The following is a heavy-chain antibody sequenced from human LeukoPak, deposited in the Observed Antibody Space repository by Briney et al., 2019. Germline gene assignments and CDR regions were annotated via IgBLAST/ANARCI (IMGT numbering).Heavy chain of an antibody. Sequence: GASVKVSCKASGGTFSSYAISWVRQAPGQGLEWMGGIIPIFGTANYAQKFQGRVTITADESTSTAYMELSSLRSEDTAVYYCAREVGLLAYRDYYYGMDVWGQGTTVTVSS. J-gene: IGHJ6*02. V-gene: IGHV1-69*13. CDR3: AREVGLLAYRDYYYGMDV. CDR2: IIPIFGTA. D-gene: IGHD2-15*01. CDR1: GGTFSSYA.